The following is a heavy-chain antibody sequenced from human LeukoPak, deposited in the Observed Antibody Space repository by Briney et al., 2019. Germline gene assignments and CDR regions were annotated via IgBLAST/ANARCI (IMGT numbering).Heavy chain of an antibody. J-gene: IGHJ4*02. Sequence: GGSLRLSCAASGFTFSSYAMSWVRQSPGKGLEWVSAISGSGASTNTADSVKGRFTISRDNSKNTLYLQMNSLRAEDTAVYYCAKDPRKWELLQYYFDYWGQGTLVTVSS. V-gene: IGHV3-23*01. CDR3: AKDPRKWELLQYYFDY. D-gene: IGHD1-26*01. CDR2: ISGSGAST. CDR1: GFTFSSYA.